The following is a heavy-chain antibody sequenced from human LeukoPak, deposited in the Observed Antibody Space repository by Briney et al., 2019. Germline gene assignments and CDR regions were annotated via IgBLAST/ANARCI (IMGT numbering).Heavy chain of an antibody. CDR3: ARVATYYDFWSGYFPSCFDY. CDR2: INHSGST. V-gene: IGHV4-34*01. CDR1: GGSFSGYY. Sequence: SETLSLTCAVYGGSFSGYYWSWLRQPPGKGLEWIGEINHSGSTNYNSSLKSRVTISVDTSKNQFSLKLSSVTAADTAVYYCARVATYYDFWSGYFPSCFDYWGQGTLVTVSS. J-gene: IGHJ4*02. D-gene: IGHD3-3*01.